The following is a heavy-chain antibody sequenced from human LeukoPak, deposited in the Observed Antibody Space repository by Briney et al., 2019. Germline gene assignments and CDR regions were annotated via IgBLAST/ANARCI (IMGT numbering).Heavy chain of an antibody. CDR1: GFTFSSYE. V-gene: IGHV3-48*03. CDR2: ISSSGSTI. J-gene: IGHJ4*02. CDR3: TTAYIVVVVAATPGGNHLGY. Sequence: PGGSLRPSCAASGFTFSSYEMNWVRQAPGKGLEWVSYISSSGSTIYYADSVKGRFTISRDNAKNSLYLQMNSLKTEDTAVYYCTTAYIVVVVAATPGGNHLGYWGQGTLVTVSS. D-gene: IGHD2-15*01.